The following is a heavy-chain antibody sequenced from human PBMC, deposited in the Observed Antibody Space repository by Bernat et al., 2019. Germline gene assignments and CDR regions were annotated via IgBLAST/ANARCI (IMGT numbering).Heavy chain of an antibody. V-gene: IGHV4-34*01. CDR1: GGSFSGYY. CDR3: ARVRLGYD. J-gene: IGHJ4*02. D-gene: IGHD7-27*01. CDR2: INHSGST. Sequence: QVQLQQWGAGLLKPSETLSLTCAVYGGSFSGYYWSWIRQPPGKGLEWIGEINHSGSTNYNPSLKSRVTISVDTAKNQFSLKLSSVTAADTAVYYCARVRLGYDWGQGTLVTVSS.